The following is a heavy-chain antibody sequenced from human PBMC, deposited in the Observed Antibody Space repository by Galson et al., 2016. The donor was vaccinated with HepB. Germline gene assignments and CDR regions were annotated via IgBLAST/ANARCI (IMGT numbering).Heavy chain of an antibody. V-gene: IGHV4-4*02. CDR3: ARGRGLVGGVTLDS. D-gene: IGHD3-16*01. CDR1: GDSISSGYW. J-gene: IGHJ5*01. Sequence: SETLSLTCTVSGDSISSGYWWTWIRQAPGEGLEWIGEIFPSGNINYKSSLAGRISISIDRSMNHLSLLVTFVTAADTAVYFCARGRGLVGGVTLDSWGQGTLVTVSS. CDR2: IFPSGNI.